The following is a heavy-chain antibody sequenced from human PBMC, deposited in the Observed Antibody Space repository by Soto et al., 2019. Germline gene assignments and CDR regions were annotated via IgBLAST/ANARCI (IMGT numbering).Heavy chain of an antibody. CDR2: IYYSGST. Sequence: PSETLSLTCTVSGGSISSSSYYWGWIRQPQGKGLEWIGSIYYSGSTYYNPSLKSPVTISVDTSKNQFSLKLSSVTAADTAVYYCARQSETYYDFWSGYYQPNWFDPWGQGTLVTVSS. V-gene: IGHV4-39*01. CDR3: ARQSETYYDFWSGYYQPNWFDP. J-gene: IGHJ5*02. D-gene: IGHD3-3*01. CDR1: GGSISSSSYY.